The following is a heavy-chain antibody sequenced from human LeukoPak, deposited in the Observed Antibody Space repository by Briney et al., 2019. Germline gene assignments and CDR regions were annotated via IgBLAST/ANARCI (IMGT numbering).Heavy chain of an antibody. V-gene: IGHV5-51*01. D-gene: IGHD2-2*01. CDR1: GYSFTSYW. CDR3: ASAYCSSTSCYGDYYGMDV. J-gene: IGHJ6*02. Sequence: GESLKISCNCSGYSFTSYWIGWVRQMPGKGLEWMGIIYPGDSDTRYSPSFQGQVTISADKSISTAYLQWSSLKASDTAMYYCASAYCSSTSCYGDYYGMDVWGQGTTVTVSS. CDR2: IYPGDSDT.